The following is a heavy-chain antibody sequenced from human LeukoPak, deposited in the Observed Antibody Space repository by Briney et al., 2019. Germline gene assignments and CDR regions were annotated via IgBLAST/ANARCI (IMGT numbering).Heavy chain of an antibody. V-gene: IGHV3-23*01. J-gene: IGHJ4*02. CDR3: AKDHLPIPYYDFWSGYLDY. Sequence: GGSLRLSCAASGFTFSSYAMNWVRQAPGKGLEWISSISGSGDNTYYADSVKGRFTISRDNSKNTLYLQMNSLRAEDTAVYYCAKDHLPIPYYDFWSGYLDYWGQGTLVTVSS. CDR1: GFTFSSYA. CDR2: ISGSGDNT. D-gene: IGHD3-3*01.